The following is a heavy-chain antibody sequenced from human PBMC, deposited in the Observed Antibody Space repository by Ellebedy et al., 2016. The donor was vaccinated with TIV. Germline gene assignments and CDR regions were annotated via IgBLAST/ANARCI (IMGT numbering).Heavy chain of an antibody. V-gene: IGHV1-8*01. J-gene: IGHJ4*02. CDR1: GYTFTTLD. CDR3: SRGVVAGVDY. D-gene: IGHD2-15*01. CDR2: MSPNSGNT. Sequence: AASVKVSCKASGYTFTTLDINWVRQAPGQGLEWMGWMSPNSGNTGFAQKFQGRVTMTRDTSTSTAYMELSSLNSEDTAVYYCSRGVVAGVDYWGQGTLVTVSS.